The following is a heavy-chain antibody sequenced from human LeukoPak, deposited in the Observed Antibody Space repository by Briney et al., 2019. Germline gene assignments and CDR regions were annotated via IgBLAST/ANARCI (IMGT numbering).Heavy chain of an antibody. V-gene: IGHV3-21*01. Sequence: GGSLRLSCAASGFTFSSYSMSWVRQAPGKGLEWVSSITTSSTYISYADSVKGRFTISRDNAKNSLYLQMNSLRAEDTAVYYCARGKYSSGWFDYWGQGALVTVSP. CDR1: GFTFSSYS. CDR3: ARGKYSSGWFDY. J-gene: IGHJ4*02. CDR2: ITTSSTYI. D-gene: IGHD6-19*01.